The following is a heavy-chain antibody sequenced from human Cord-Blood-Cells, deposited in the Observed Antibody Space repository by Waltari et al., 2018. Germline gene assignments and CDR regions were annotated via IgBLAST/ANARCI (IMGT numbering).Heavy chain of an antibody. D-gene: IGHD2-2*01. J-gene: IGHJ6*03. CDR2: IYYSGST. CDR1: GGSISSGGYY. V-gene: IGHV4-31*03. CDR3: AGEGCSSTSCIGGNYYYMDV. Sequence: QVQLQESGPGLVKPSQTLSLTCTVSGGSISSGGYYWSWIRQHPGKGLEWIGYIYYSGSTHYNPSRKSRVTISVATSKNQFSLKLSSVTAADTAVYYCAGEGCSSTSCIGGNYYYMDVWGKGTTVTVSS.